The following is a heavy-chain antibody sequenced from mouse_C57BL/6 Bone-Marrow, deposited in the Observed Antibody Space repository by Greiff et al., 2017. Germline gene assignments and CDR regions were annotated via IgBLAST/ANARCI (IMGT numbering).Heavy chain of an antibody. CDR1: GYTFTSYW. Sequence: VQLQQPGAELVKPGASVTMSCKASGYTFTSYWITWVKQRPGQGLEWIGDISPGSGSPNYNEKFKSKATLTVDTSSSTAYMQLSSLTSEDSAVYYCAKSARTWFAYWGQGTLVTVSA. J-gene: IGHJ3*01. CDR3: AKSARTWFAY. CDR2: ISPGSGSP. V-gene: IGHV1-55*01.